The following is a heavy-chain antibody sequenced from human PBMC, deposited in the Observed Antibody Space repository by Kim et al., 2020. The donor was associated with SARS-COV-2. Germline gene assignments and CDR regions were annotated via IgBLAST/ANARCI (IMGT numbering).Heavy chain of an antibody. J-gene: IGHJ4*02. V-gene: IGHV3-23*01. CDR3: AKGTDIIVVVPAELDY. D-gene: IGHD2-2*01. CDR2: ISGSGGST. CDR1: GFTFSSYA. Sequence: GGSLRLSCAASGFTFSSYAMSWVRQAPGKGLEWVSAISGSGGSTYYADSVKGRFTISRDNSKNTLYLQMNSLRAEDTAVYYCAKGTDIIVVVPAELDYWGQGTLVTVSS.